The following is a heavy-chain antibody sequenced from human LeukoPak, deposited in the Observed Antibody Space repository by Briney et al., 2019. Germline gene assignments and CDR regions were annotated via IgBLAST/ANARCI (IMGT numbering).Heavy chain of an antibody. CDR1: GYTFIGYY. CDR2: INPNSGGT. V-gene: IGHV1-2*06. CDR3: ARTPNCGGDCYNFDY. D-gene: IGHD2-21*02. J-gene: IGHJ4*02. Sequence: ASVNVSCTASGYTFIGYYIHWVRQAPGQGLEWMGRINPNSGGTNYAQKFQGRVTMTRDTSITTAYMELSRLRSDDTAVYYCARTPNCGGDCYNFDYWGQGTLVIVSS.